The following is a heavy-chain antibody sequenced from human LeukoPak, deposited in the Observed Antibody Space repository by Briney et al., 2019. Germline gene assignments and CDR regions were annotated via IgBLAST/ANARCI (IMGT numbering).Heavy chain of an antibody. J-gene: IGHJ6*02. CDR2: ISGSGGST. CDR3: AKGLSGYEPYYYYYGMDV. V-gene: IGHV3-23*01. CDR1: GFTFSSYA. Sequence: PGGSLRLSCAASGFTFSSYAMSWVRQAPGKGLEWVSAISGSGGSTYYADSVKGRFTISRDNSKNTLYLQMNSLRAEDTAVYYCAKGLSGYEPYYYYYGMDVWGQGTTVTVSS. D-gene: IGHD5-12*01.